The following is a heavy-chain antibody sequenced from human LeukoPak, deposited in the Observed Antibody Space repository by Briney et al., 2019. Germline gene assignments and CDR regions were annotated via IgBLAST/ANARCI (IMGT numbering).Heavy chain of an antibody. CDR1: GFTFSSYG. CDR3: AKGTNPYYYYGMDV. V-gene: IGHV3-30*18. J-gene: IGHJ6*02. CDR2: ISYDGSNK. Sequence: GGSLRLSCAASGFTFSSYGMHWVPQAPGKGLERGAVISYDGSNKYYADSVKGRFTISRDNSKNTLYLQMNSLRAEDTAVYYCAKGTNPYYYYGMDVWGQGTTVTVSS.